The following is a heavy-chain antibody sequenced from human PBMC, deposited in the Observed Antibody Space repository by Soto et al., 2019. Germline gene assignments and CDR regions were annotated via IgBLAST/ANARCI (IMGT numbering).Heavy chain of an antibody. D-gene: IGHD6-13*01. V-gene: IGHV3-72*01. Sequence: GGSLRLSCAASGLSIKDHYMDWVRQAPGKGLEWVGRIRNKAKSYSTDYAASVKGRFSISRDDSQNSLFLQMNSLKSEDTAVYYCVSRGSNWVDYWGQGTLVTVSS. CDR3: VSRGSNWVDY. CDR2: IRNKAKSYST. CDR1: GLSIKDHY. J-gene: IGHJ4*02.